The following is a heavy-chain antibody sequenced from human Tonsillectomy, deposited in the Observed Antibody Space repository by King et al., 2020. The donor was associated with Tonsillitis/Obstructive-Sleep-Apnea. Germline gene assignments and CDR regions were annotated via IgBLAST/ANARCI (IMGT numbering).Heavy chain of an antibody. Sequence: VQLVESGGGLVQPGGSLRLSCAASGFTFSSYWMGWVRQAPGKGLEWVVNIKQDGSDKYYVDSVKGRFTISRDNAKNSVYLQMNSLRAEDTAVYYCARGTATVTGKNFDYWGQGTLVTVSS. CDR3: ARGTATVTGKNFDY. V-gene: IGHV3-7*04. CDR2: IKQDGSDK. CDR1: GFTFSSYW. D-gene: IGHD4-17*01. J-gene: IGHJ4*02.